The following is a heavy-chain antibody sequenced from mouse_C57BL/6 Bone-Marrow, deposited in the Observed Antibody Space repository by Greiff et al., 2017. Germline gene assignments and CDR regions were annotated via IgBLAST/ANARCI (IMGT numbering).Heavy chain of an antibody. CDR1: GYTFTSYW. CDR2: IYPGNSDT. CDR3: TRKFLNWVDY. V-gene: IGHV1-5*01. Sequence: EVQLQQSGTVLARPGASVTMSCKTSGYTFTSYWMHWVKQRPGQGLEWIGAIYPGNSDTSYNQKFTGKAKLTAVPSASTAYMELSSLTKEDSAVYYCTRKFLNWVDYWGQGTTLTVSA. D-gene: IGHD4-1*02. J-gene: IGHJ2*01.